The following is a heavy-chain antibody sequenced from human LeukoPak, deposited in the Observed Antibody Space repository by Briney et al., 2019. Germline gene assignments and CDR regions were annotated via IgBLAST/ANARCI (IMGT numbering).Heavy chain of an antibody. CDR3: AEDTAAADPYYFDY. CDR2: ISYDGSNK. J-gene: IGHJ4*02. D-gene: IGHD6-13*01. CDR1: GFTFSSYG. Sequence: PGRSLRLSCAASGFTFSSYGMHWVRQAPGKGLEWVAVISYDGSNKYYADSVKGRFTISRDNSKNTLYLQMNSLRAEDTAVYYCAEDTAAADPYYFDYWGQGTLVTVSS. V-gene: IGHV3-30*18.